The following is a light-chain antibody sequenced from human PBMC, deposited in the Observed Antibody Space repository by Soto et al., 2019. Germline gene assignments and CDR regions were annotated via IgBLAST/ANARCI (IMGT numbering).Light chain of an antibody. CDR3: QQYGNSPRIT. Sequence: EIVLTQSPATLSLSPGERATLSCRASHSVSSRYLAWYQQKHGQAPRLLIYGASSRATGIPDRFSGSGSGTDFTLTISRLEPEDFALYYCQQYGNSPRITFGQGTRLEIK. CDR1: HSVSSRY. V-gene: IGKV3-20*01. J-gene: IGKJ5*01. CDR2: GAS.